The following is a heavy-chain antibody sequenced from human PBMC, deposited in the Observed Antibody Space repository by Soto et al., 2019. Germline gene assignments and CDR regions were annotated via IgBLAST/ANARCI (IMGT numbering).Heavy chain of an antibody. CDR2: ISTSSGYR. V-gene: IGHV3-21*01. CDR3: ARDLHDYVSFRFDP. CDR1: GFTFSNYS. J-gene: IGHJ5*02. D-gene: IGHD3-16*01. Sequence: EVQLVESGGGLVKPGGSLRLSCAASGFTFSNYSMNWVRQAPGKGLEWVSSISTSSGYRYYADSVKGRFTISRDNAKKSLYRHMNSLRAEDTAVYYCARDLHDYVSFRFDPWGQGTLVTVSS.